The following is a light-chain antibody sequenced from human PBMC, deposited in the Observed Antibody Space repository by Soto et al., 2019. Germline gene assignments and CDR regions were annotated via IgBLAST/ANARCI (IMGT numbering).Light chain of an antibody. J-gene: IGLJ3*02. Sequence: SYELTQSPSVSVAPGETARITCEENNIGSKGVHWYQQKPGQAPVLVIYYDSDRPSGIPDRFSGYKSGNTATLTINRVEAGDEADYHCQVCGSIRDRPVFGGGTKLTVL. V-gene: IGLV3-21*04. CDR2: YDS. CDR1: NIGSKG. CDR3: QVCGSIRDRPV.